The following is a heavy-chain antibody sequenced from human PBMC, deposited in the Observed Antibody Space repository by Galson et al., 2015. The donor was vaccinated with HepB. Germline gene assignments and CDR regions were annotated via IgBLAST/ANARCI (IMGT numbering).Heavy chain of an antibody. V-gene: IGHV3-30*04. CDR3: AREGFSSVHAAIFDC. Sequence: SLRLSCAASGLIFSNSVMHWVRQAPGKGLEWVALISAGDGRNTNYADSVRGRFTISRDNSKNKVFLQMNSLRAEDTAVYYCAREGFSSVHAAIFDCWGQGALVTVSS. CDR2: ISAGDGRNT. CDR1: GLIFSNSV. D-gene: IGHD3-22*01. J-gene: IGHJ4*02.